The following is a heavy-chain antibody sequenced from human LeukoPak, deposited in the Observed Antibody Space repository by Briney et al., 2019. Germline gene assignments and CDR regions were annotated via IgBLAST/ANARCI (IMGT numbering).Heavy chain of an antibody. CDR3: ATYSILNAREFRY. CDR2: ISGSGGST. D-gene: IGHD4-11*01. Sequence: GGSLRLSCAASRFTFSSYAMSWVRQAPGKGLEWVSAISGSGGSTYYADSVKGRFTISRDNAKNSVYLQMNSLGADDTAVYYCATYSILNAREFRYWGQGTLVTVTS. J-gene: IGHJ1*01. V-gene: IGHV3-23*01. CDR1: RFTFSSYA.